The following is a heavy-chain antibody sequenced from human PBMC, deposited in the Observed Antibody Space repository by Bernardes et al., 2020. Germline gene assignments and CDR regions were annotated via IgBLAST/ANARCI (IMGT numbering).Heavy chain of an antibody. J-gene: IGHJ4*02. CDR3: AKGLGPYGGNSGTNFNY. D-gene: IGHD2-21*02. CDR2: TSASGNST. Sequence: RGCLSLSCSASVFTVSSYAMSWVRQSPGKGLEWVSATSASGNSTYYVDSVKGRFTISRDNSKNTLYLLMNSLRAEDTAVYDCAKGLGPYGGNSGTNFNYWGQGALVTVSA. V-gene: IGHV3-23*01. CDR1: VFTVSSYA.